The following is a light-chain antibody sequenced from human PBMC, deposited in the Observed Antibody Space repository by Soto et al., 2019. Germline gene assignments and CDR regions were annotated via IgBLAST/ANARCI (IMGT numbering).Light chain of an antibody. V-gene: IGLV2-14*01. CDR3: GSYTTSGSVV. Sequence: QSALTQPASVSGSPGQSITISCTGTSSDVGAYNYVSWYQQHPGKAPKLVICDVTNRPSGISNRFSGSKSGNTASLTISGLQAEDEADYYCGSYTTSGSVVFGGGTKVTVL. CDR1: SSDVGAYNY. CDR2: DVT. J-gene: IGLJ2*01.